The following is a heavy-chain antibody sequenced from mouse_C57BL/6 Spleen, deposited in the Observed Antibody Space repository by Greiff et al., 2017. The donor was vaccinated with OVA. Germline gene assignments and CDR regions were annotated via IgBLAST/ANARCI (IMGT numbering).Heavy chain of an antibody. Sequence: VQLQQSGAELVKPGASVTLSCKASGYTFTEYTIHWVQQRSGQGLEWIGWFYPGSGSIKYNEKFKDKATLTADKSSSTVYMELSRLTSEDAAVYFCARHSGTSYAMDYWGQGTSVTVSS. CDR2: FYPGSGSI. D-gene: IGHD4-1*01. CDR1: GYTFTEYT. CDR3: ARHSGTSYAMDY. V-gene: IGHV1-62-2*01. J-gene: IGHJ4*01.